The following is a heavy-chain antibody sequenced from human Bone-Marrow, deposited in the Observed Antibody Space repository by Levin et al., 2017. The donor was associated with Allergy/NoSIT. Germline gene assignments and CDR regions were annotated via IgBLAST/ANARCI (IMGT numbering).Heavy chain of an antibody. D-gene: IGHD3-16*01. J-gene: IGHJ2*01. V-gene: IGHV3-23*01. CDR2: ISGSGGST. CDR3: AKRSGGGYGKDWYFDL. Sequence: GESLKISCAASGFTFSSYAMSWVRQAPGKGLEWVSAISGSGGSTYYADSVKGRFTISRDNSKNTLYLQMNSLRAEDTAVYYCAKRSGGGYGKDWYFDLWGRGTLVTVSS. CDR1: GFTFSSYA.